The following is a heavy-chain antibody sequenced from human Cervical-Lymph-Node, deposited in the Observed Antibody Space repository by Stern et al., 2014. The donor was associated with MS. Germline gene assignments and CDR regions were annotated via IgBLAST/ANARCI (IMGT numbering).Heavy chain of an antibody. J-gene: IGHJ2*01. CDR2: ISSSSSYT. CDR3: ATRRRITMVRGVAVWYFDL. D-gene: IGHD3-10*01. CDR1: GFTFSDYY. V-gene: IGHV3-11*06. Sequence: QDQLVQSGGGLVKPGGSLRLSCAASGFTFSDYYMSWIRQAPGKGLEWVSYISSSSSYTNYADSVKGRFTSSRDNAKNSLYLQMNSLRAEDTAVYYCATRRRITMVRGVAVWYFDLWGRGTLVTVSS.